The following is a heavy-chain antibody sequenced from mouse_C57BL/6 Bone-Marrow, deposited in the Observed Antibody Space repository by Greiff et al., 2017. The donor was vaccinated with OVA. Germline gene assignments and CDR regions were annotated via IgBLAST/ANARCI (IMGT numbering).Heavy chain of an antibody. V-gene: IGHV3-6*01. Sequence: EVQLKESGPGLVKPSQSLSLTCSVTGYSITSGYYWNWIRQFPGNKLEWMGYISYDGSNNYNPSLKNRISITRDTSKNQFFLKLNSVTTEDTATYYCAREGGDYYGSSSYYYAMDYWGQGTSVTVSS. CDR2: ISYDGSN. CDR3: AREGGDYYGSSSYYYAMDY. D-gene: IGHD1-1*01. J-gene: IGHJ4*01. CDR1: GYSITSGYY.